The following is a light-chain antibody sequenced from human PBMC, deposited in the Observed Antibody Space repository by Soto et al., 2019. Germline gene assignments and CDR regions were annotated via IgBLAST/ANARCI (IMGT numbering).Light chain of an antibody. CDR2: KAS. CDR3: QHYNSYSEA. V-gene: IGKV1-5*03. J-gene: IGKJ1*01. Sequence: DIQMTSPPSSLYATVGDRVTITCRASQSISDSLNWYQHKPGTAPKLLIYKASTLKSGVPSRFSGSGSGTEFTLTISSLQPDDFATYYCQHYNSYSEAFGQGTKV. CDR1: QSISDS.